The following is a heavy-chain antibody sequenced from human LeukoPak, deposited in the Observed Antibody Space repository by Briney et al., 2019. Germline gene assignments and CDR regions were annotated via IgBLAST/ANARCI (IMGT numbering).Heavy chain of an antibody. J-gene: IGHJ6*03. CDR1: GFTFSSYS. CDR2: ISSSSSYI. D-gene: IGHD5-12*01. Sequence: GGSLRLSCAASGFTFSSYSMNWVRQAPGKGLEWVSSISSSSSYIYYADSVKGRFTISRDNAKKSLYLQMNSLRAEDTAVYYCARGGGYSGYDPYYYYYYYMDVWGKGTTVTVSS. V-gene: IGHV3-21*01. CDR3: ARGGGYSGYDPYYYYYYYMDV.